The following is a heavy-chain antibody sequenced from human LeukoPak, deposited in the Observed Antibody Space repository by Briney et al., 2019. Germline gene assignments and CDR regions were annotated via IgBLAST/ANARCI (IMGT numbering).Heavy chain of an antibody. J-gene: IGHJ5*02. D-gene: IGHD3-22*01. V-gene: IGHV1-2*06. CDR3: ATVAYYYDSSGYGENWFAP. CDR2: INPNSGGT. Sequence: GASVKVSCKASGYTFTGYYMHWVRQAPGQGLEWMGRINPNSGGTNYAQKFQGRVTMTRDTSISTAYMELSRLGSDDTAVYYCATVAYYYDSSGYGENWFAPWGQGPLVTVSS. CDR1: GYTFTGYY.